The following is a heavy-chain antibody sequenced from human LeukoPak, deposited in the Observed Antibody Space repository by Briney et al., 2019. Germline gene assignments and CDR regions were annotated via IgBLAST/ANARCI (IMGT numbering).Heavy chain of an antibody. CDR1: GGSISSSSYY. CDR3: ARDQGGSYFFGHKKYYYYMDV. D-gene: IGHD1-26*01. Sequence: PSETLSLTCTVSGGSISSSSYYWGWIRQPPGKGLEWIGSIYYSGSTYYNPSLKSRVTISVDTSKNQFSLKLSSVTAADTAVYYCARDQGGSYFFGHKKYYYYMDVWGKGTTVTVSS. V-gene: IGHV4-39*07. CDR2: IYYSGST. J-gene: IGHJ6*03.